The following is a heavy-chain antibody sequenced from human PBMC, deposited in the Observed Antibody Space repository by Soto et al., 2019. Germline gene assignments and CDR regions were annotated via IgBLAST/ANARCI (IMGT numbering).Heavy chain of an antibody. CDR3: ARDVAAADY. V-gene: IGHV1-3*05. CDR2: INAGNGNT. D-gene: IGHD6-13*01. J-gene: IGHJ4*02. CDR1: GYTFTSYA. Sequence: QVQLVQSGAEEKKPGASVKVSCKASGYTFTSYAMHWVRQAPGQRLEWMGWINAGNGNTKYSQKFQGRVTITRDTAASTAYMELSSLSSADTAVYFCARDVAAADYWGPGTLVTVSS.